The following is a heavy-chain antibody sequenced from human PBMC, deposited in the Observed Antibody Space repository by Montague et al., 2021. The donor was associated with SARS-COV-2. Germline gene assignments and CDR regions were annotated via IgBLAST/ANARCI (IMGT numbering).Heavy chain of an antibody. CDR2: ITSSSSYT. CDR3: ARDRTTITIFGVVTYYGMDV. V-gene: IGHV3-11*06. CDR1: GFTFSDYY. Sequence: SLRLSCAASGFTFSDYYMSWIRQAPGKGLEWVSYITSSSSYTNYADSVKGRFTISRDNAKSSLYLQMNSLRAEDTAVYYCARDRTTITIFGVVTYYGMDVWGQGTTVTVSS. D-gene: IGHD3-3*01. J-gene: IGHJ6*02.